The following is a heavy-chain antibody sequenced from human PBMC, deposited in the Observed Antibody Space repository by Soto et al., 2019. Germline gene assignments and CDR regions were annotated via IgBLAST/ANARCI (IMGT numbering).Heavy chain of an antibody. Sequence: PGGSLRLSCAASGFTFSSYAMSWVRQAPGKGLEWVSAISGSGGSTYYADSVKGRFTISRDNSKNTLYLQMNSLRAEDTAVYYCAKGPYCSSTSCHAEDDAFDIWGQGTMVTVSS. V-gene: IGHV3-23*01. CDR1: GFTFSSYA. CDR2: ISGSGGST. CDR3: AKGPYCSSTSCHAEDDAFDI. D-gene: IGHD2-2*01. J-gene: IGHJ3*02.